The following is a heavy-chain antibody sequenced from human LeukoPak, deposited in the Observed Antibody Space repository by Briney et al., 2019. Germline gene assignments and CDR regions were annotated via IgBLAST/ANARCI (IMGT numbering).Heavy chain of an antibody. J-gene: IGHJ5*02. CDR3: AREGLSWFDP. V-gene: IGHV3-33*01. CDR2: IWYDGSNK. Sequence: GGSLRLSCAASGFTFSSHGMHWVRQAPGKGLEWVAVIWYDGSNKYDADSVKGRFTISRDNSKNTLYLQMNSLRAEDTAVYYCAREGLSWFDPWGQGTLVTVSS. CDR1: GFTFSSHG.